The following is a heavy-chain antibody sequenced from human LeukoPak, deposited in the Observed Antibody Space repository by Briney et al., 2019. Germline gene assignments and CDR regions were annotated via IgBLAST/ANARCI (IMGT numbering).Heavy chain of an antibody. CDR2: ISSSGSTI. D-gene: IGHD5-18*01. CDR3: ARVGYSYGDECVY. V-gene: IGHV3-48*03. CDR1: GFTFSSYE. J-gene: IGHJ4*02. Sequence: PGGSLRLSWAASGFTFSSYEMHWVRQAPGKGLEWVSYISSSGSTIYFADSVKGRFTISRDNAKNSLYLQMNSLRAEDTAVYYCARVGYSYGDECVYWGQGTLVTASS.